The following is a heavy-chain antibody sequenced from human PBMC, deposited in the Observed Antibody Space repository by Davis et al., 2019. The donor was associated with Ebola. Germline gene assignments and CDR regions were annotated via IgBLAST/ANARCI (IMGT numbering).Heavy chain of an antibody. Sequence: PSGSLRLSCKTSGFTFSGYSMNWVRLAPGKGLEWIAYISSSGSFIYYAESVKGRFTISRDNDKSSVDLQMNSLRDEDTAVYYCARDLSSSSRNYYCDFWGQGTLVTVSS. J-gene: IGHJ4*02. CDR1: GFTFSGYS. D-gene: IGHD6-6*01. CDR2: ISSSGSFI. CDR3: ARDLSSSSRNYYCDF. V-gene: IGHV3-48*02.